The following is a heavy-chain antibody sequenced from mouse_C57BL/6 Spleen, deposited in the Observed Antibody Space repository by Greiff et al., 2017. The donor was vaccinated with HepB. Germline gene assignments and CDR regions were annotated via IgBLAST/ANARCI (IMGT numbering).Heavy chain of an antibody. CDR1: GYTFTDYN. D-gene: IGHD4-1*01. Sequence: EVQLQQSGPELVKPGASVKIPCKASGYTFTDYNMDWVKQSHGKSLEWIGDINPNNGGTIYNQKFKGKATLTVDKSSSTAYLELRSLTSEDTAVYYCARKTGTWDYFDYWGQGTTLTVSS. CDR3: ARKTGTWDYFDY. CDR2: INPNNGGT. V-gene: IGHV1-18*01. J-gene: IGHJ2*01.